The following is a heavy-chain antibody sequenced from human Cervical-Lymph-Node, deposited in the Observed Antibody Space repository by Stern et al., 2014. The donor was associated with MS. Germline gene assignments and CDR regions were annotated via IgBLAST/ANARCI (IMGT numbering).Heavy chain of an antibody. Sequence: QITLKESGPALVKPTQTLTLTCTFSGFSLSTSGMRVSWIRQPPGKALEWLARIDGNDKTFYNTSLMTRLTISKDTSKNQVVLTMTNVNPVDTATYYCARMMGSGYRRYFDSWGQGTPVTVSS. J-gene: IGHJ4*02. CDR3: ARMMGSGYRRYFDS. CDR2: IDGNDKT. D-gene: IGHD3-3*01. V-gene: IGHV2-70*04. CDR1: GFSLSTSGMR.